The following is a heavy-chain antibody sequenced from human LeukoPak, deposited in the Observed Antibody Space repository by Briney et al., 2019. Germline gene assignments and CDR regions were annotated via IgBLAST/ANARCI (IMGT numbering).Heavy chain of an antibody. CDR1: GGSFSGYY. CDR3: ARGLYYYGSGSYYNMHTDDAFDI. V-gene: IGHV4-34*01. D-gene: IGHD3-10*01. CDR2: INHSGST. Sequence: SETLSLTCAVYGGSFSGYYWSWTRQPPGKGLEWIGEINHSGSTNYNPSLKNRVTISVDTSKNQFSLKLSSVTAADTAVYYCARGLYYYGSGSYYNMHTDDAFDIWGQGTMVTVSS. J-gene: IGHJ3*02.